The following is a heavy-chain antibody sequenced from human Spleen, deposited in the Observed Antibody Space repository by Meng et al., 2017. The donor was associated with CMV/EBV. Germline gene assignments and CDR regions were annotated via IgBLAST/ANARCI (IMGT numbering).Heavy chain of an antibody. CDR3: ARKVPAAQKDY. Sequence: GESLKISCKSSGYSFNNYWIGWVRQMPGKGLEWMGLIYPGDSDTRYSPSFQGQVTISADKSISTAYLQWSSLKASDTAMYYCARKVPAAQKDYWGQGTLVTVSS. CDR2: IYPGDSDT. J-gene: IGHJ4*02. CDR1: GYSFNNYW. D-gene: IGHD2-2*01. V-gene: IGHV5-51*01.